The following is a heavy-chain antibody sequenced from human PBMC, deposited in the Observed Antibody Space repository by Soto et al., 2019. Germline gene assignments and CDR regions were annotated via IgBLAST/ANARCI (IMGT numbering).Heavy chain of an antibody. V-gene: IGHV3-21*01. CDR2: ISSTTNYI. D-gene: IGHD3-3*01. J-gene: IGHJ6*02. CDR1: GFTFTRYS. CDR3: AVFEASGPLDV. Sequence: PGGSLRLSCAASGFTFTRYSMNWVRQAPGKGLEWVSSISSTTNYIYYADSMKGRFTVSRDNAKNSVYLQMNSLRDEDTAVYYCAVFEASGPLDVWGQGTTVTVSS.